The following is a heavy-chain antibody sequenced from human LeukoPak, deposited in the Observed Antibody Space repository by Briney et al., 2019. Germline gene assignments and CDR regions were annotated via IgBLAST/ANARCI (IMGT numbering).Heavy chain of an antibody. CDR2: ISSNGGST. V-gene: IGHV3-64*01. J-gene: IGHJ4*02. CDR1: GFTFSSYA. D-gene: IGHD3-22*01. CDR3: ARVYDSSGPHRGSYFDY. Sequence: HPGGSLRLSCAASGFTFSSYAMHWVRQAPGKGLEYVSAISSNGGSTYYANSVKGRFTISRDNSKNTLYLQMGSLRAEDMAVYYCARVYDSSGPHRGSYFDYWGQGTLVTVSS.